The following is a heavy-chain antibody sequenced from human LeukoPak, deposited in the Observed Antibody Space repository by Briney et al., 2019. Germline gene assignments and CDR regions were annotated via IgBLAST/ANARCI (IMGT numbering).Heavy chain of an antibody. V-gene: IGHV1-69*04. CDR1: GGTFSTYA. J-gene: IGHJ5*02. Sequence: GASVKVSCKASGGTFSTYAISWVRQAPGQGLEWMGRIIPILGIANYAQKFQGRVTITADKSTSTAYMELSSLRSEDTAVYYCATDLEWLSRTPRRGWFDPWGQGTLVTVSS. D-gene: IGHD3-3*01. CDR2: IIPILGIA. CDR3: ATDLEWLSRTPRRGWFDP.